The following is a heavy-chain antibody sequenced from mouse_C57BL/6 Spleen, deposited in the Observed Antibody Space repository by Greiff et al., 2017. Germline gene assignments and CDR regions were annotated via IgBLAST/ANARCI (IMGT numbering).Heavy chain of an antibody. Sequence: QVQLRQPGAELVKPGASVKLSCKASGYTFTSYWMHWVKQRPGQGLEWIGMIHPNSGSTNYNEKFKSKATLTVDKSSSTADMQLSSLTSEDSAVYYCARAYDGYYRYAMDYWGQGTSVTVSS. D-gene: IGHD2-3*01. J-gene: IGHJ4*01. CDR1: GYTFTSYW. V-gene: IGHV1-64*01. CDR3: ARAYDGYYRYAMDY. CDR2: IHPNSGST.